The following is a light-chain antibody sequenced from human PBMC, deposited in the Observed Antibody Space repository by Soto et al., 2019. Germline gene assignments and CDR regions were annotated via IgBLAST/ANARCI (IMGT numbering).Light chain of an antibody. CDR2: AAS. CDR3: QKSYTTPSLT. J-gene: IGKJ4*01. V-gene: IGKV1-39*01. CDR1: ESVSSY. Sequence: DIQMTQSPSSLSASVGDRVTITCRASESVSSYLHWYQQKPGEAPRLLIYAASSLQRGVPSRFSGSGSRTDFSLTITSLQPEDFATYYCQKSYTTPSLTFGGGTQVEIK.